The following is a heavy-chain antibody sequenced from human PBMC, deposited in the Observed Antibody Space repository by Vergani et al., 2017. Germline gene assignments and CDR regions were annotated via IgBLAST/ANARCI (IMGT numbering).Heavy chain of an antibody. V-gene: IGHV3-66*02. CDR1: GFTVSSNY. CDR3: ARDFAVDSGGDL. CDR2: IYSGGST. J-gene: IGHJ4*02. Sequence: EVQLVESGGGLVQPGGSLRLSCAASGFTVSSNYMSWVRQAPGKGLEWVSVIYSGGSTYYADPVKGRFTISRDNSKNTLYLQMNSLRAEDTAVYYCARDFAVDSGGDLWGQGTLVTVSS. D-gene: IGHD1-26*01.